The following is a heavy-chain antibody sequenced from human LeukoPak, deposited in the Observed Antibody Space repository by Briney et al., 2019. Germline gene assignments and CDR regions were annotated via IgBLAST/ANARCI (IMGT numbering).Heavy chain of an antibody. V-gene: IGHV3-23*01. J-gene: IGHJ4*02. CDR3: AKPIRGYYDSSGYLRPFDY. D-gene: IGHD3-22*01. CDR1: GFTFSSYW. Sequence: PGGSLRLSCVASGFTFSSYWMSWVRQAPGKGLEWVSAISGSGGSTYYADSVKGRFTISRDNSKNTLYLQMNSLRAEDTAVYYCAKPIRGYYDSSGYLRPFDYWGQGTLVTVSS. CDR2: ISGSGGST.